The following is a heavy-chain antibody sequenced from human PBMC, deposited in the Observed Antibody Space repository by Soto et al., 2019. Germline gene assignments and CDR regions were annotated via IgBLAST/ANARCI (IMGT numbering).Heavy chain of an antibody. Sequence: ELQLVESGGGLVKPGGSLRLSCAASGFTFSKAWMNWVRQAPGRGLQWVARIKTKTDGGTIDYAAPVKGRFTISRDDSRNTLYLQMNSLKIEDTAVYYCADIAVSHTGDYWGQGTLVTVSS. CDR3: ADIAVSHTGDY. CDR2: IKTKTDGGTI. CDR1: GFTFSKAW. D-gene: IGHD6-19*01. V-gene: IGHV3-15*01. J-gene: IGHJ4*02.